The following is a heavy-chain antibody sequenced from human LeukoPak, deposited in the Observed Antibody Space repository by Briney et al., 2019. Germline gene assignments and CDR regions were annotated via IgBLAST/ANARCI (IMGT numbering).Heavy chain of an antibody. CDR3: ARDMDTSGYTFDY. CDR1: GFTFSSYS. Sequence: GGSLRLSCAASGFTFSSYSMSWVRQAPGKGLEWVSSITTSSTYISYADSVKGRFTISRDNAKNSLYLQVNSLRDEDTAVYYCARDMDTSGYTFDYWGQGTLVTVSS. D-gene: IGHD3-22*01. J-gene: IGHJ4*02. V-gene: IGHV3-21*01. CDR2: ITTSSTYI.